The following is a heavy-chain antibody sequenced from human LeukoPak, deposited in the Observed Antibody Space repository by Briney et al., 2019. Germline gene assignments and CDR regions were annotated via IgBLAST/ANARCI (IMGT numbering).Heavy chain of an antibody. CDR2: IRYDGSNK. V-gene: IGHV3-30*04. CDR3: ARYYYYYMDV. Sequence: GRSLRLSCLGSGFTFRNYPMCWDRQAPGKGLEWVAFIRYDGSNKYYADSVKGRFTISRDNVKNSLYLQMNSLRAEDTAVYYCARYYYYYMDVWGKGTTVTVSS. J-gene: IGHJ6*03. CDR1: GFTFRNYP.